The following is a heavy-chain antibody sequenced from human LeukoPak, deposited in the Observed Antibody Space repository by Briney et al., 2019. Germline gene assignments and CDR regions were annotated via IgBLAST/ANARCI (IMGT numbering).Heavy chain of an antibody. Sequence: SETLSLTCTGSGGSIRGSSYCWGWIRQPPGKGPEWIGSHYYTGRIYGNPSLNSRVTISLDTSKNQFSLKLTSVTAADTASYYCARDGSDNWGLFDYWGRGTLVTVSS. J-gene: IGHJ4*02. CDR2: HYYTGRI. CDR1: GGSIRGSSYC. CDR3: ARDGSDNWGLFDY. D-gene: IGHD1-1*01. V-gene: IGHV4-39*07.